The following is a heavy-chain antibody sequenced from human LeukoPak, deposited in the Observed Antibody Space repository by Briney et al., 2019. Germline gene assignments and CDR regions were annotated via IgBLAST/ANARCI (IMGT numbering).Heavy chain of an antibody. CDR2: IWYDGSNK. D-gene: IGHD3-3*01. CDR3: ARGTPRTIFGVDSGSYYYYGMDV. CDR1: GFTFSSYG. Sequence: PGGSLRLSCAASGFTFSSYGMHWVRQAPGKGLEWVAVIWYDGSNKYYADSVKGRFTISRDNSKNTLYLQMNSLRAEDTAVYYCARGTPRTIFGVDSGSYYYYGMDVWGQGTTVTVSS. V-gene: IGHV3-33*01. J-gene: IGHJ6*02.